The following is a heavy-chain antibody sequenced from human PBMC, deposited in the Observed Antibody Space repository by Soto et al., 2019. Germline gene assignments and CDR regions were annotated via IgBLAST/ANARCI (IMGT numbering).Heavy chain of an antibody. J-gene: IGHJ6*02. CDR3: AKDDLQGARYYFYGMDV. Sequence: QVQLVQSGAEVKKPGSSVKVSCKASGGTFSSYAISWVRQAPGQGLEWMGGIIPIFGTANYAQKFQGRVTITADESTSTAYMELSSLRSEDTAVYYCAKDDLQGARYYFYGMDVWGQGTTVTVSS. D-gene: IGHD3-10*01. CDR1: GGTFSSYA. CDR2: IIPIFGTA. V-gene: IGHV1-69*01.